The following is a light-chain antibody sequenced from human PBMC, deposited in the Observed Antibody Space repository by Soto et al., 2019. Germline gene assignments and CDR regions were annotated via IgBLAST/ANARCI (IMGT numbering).Light chain of an antibody. CDR2: GAS. J-gene: IGKJ1*01. V-gene: IGKV3-20*01. Sequence: EIALTQSPATLSLSSGERATISCRASQSVSSSYLAWYQQKPGQAPRPLIYGASSRATGIPDRFSGSGSGTDFTLTISRLEPEDFAVYYCQQYGSSRWTFGQGTKVDI. CDR1: QSVSSSY. CDR3: QQYGSSRWT.